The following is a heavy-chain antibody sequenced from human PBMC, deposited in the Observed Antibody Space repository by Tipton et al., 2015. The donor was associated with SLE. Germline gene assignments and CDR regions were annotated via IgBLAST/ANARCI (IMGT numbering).Heavy chain of an antibody. CDR3: ARSVAGLYFDY. Sequence: GSLRLSCAASGFTFSSYSMNWVRQAPGKGLEWVSYISSSSSYIYYADSVKGRFTISRDNAKNSLYLQMNSLRAEDTAVYYCARSVAGLYFDYWGQGTLVTVSS. CDR2: ISSSSSYI. V-gene: IGHV3-21*05. CDR1: GFTFSSYS. D-gene: IGHD6-19*01. J-gene: IGHJ4*02.